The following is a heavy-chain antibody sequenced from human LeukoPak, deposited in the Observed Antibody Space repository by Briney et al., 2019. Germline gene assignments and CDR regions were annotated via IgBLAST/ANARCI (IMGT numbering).Heavy chain of an antibody. V-gene: IGHV1-69*05. Sequence: SVKVSCKASGGTFSSYAISWVRQAPGQGLEWMGGIIPIFGTANYAQKFQGRVTITTDESTSTAYMELSSLRSEDTAVYYCARDRGSIAARRGHYYYYMDVWGKGTTVTVSS. J-gene: IGHJ6*03. CDR3: ARDRGSIAARRGHYYYYMDV. CDR1: GGTFSSYA. CDR2: IIPIFGTA. D-gene: IGHD6-6*01.